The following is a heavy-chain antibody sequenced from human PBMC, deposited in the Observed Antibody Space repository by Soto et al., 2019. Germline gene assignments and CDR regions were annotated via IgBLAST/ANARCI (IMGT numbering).Heavy chain of an antibody. CDR2: IIPIFGTA. CDR1: GGTFSSYA. V-gene: IGHV1-69*13. CDR3: ARDDYGDYTSFRDRNYYYYGMDV. D-gene: IGHD4-17*01. Sequence: SVKVSCKASGGTFSSYAISWVRQAPGQGLEWMGGIIPIFGTANYAQKFQGRVTITADESTSTAYMELSSLRSEDTAVYYCARDDYGDYTSFRDRNYYYYGMDVWG. J-gene: IGHJ6*02.